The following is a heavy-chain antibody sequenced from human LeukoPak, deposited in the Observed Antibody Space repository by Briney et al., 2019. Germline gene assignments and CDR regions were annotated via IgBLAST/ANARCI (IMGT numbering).Heavy chain of an antibody. V-gene: IGHV1-46*01. CDR1: GYTFTNYN. CDR3: AREGRGYSYGY. Sequence: ASVKVSCKASGYTFTNYNMHWVRQAPGQGLKWMGIINPSGGSTSYAQKFQGRVTMTRDTSTNTVYMELSSLRSEDTAVYYCAREGRGYSYGYWGQGTLVTVSS. D-gene: IGHD5-18*01. J-gene: IGHJ4*02. CDR2: INPSGGST.